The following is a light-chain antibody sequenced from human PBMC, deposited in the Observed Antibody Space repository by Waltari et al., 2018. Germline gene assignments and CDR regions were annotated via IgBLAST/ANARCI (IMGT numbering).Light chain of an antibody. V-gene: IGKV1-5*01. CDR1: QSISAW. CDR3: HQYTNFPLT. Sequence: DIQMTQSPSTLSASVGDRVTITCRASQSISAWLAWYQLRPGKAPILLISDASILERGVPSRFSGSGSGTEFTLTINSLQPDYFATYYCHQYTNFPLTFGGGTTVEIK. J-gene: IGKJ4*01. CDR2: DAS.